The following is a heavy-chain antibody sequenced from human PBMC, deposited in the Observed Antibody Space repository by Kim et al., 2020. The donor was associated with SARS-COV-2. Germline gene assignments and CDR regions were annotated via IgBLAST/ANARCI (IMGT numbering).Heavy chain of an antibody. CDR1: GYTFTSYA. Sequence: ASVKVSCKASGYTFTSYAMHWVRQAPGQRLEWMGWINAGNGNTKYSQKFQGRVTITRDTSASTAYMELSSLRSEDTAVYYCARDAVGSSPGGVVGATKGFFEYWGRATLVTVSS. D-gene: IGHD1-26*01. CDR3: ARDAVGSSPGGVVGATKGFFEY. CDR2: INAGNGNT. J-gene: IGHJ4*02. V-gene: IGHV1-3*01.